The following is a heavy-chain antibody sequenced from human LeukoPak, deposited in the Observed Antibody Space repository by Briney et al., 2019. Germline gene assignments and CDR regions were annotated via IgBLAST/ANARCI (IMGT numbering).Heavy chain of an antibody. Sequence: SETLSLTCTLSGGSNSSYYWSWLRQPAGKGLEWLGRIYTSGSTNYNPSLKSRVTMSVDTSQNQSSLKLSSVTAADTAVYYCARVSVYYYYGMDVWGQGTTVTVSS. CDR1: GGSNSSYY. CDR3: ARVSVYYYYGMDV. CDR2: IYTSGST. J-gene: IGHJ6*02. V-gene: IGHV4-4*07.